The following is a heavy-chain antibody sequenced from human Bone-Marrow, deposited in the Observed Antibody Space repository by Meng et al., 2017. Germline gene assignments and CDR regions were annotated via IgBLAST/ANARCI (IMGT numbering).Heavy chain of an antibody. Sequence: QVQLVQSGAEVKKPGDSVKVSCKASGYTFTSYYMHWVRQAPGQGLEWMGIINPSGGSTSYAQKFQGRVTMTRDTSTSTVYMELSSLRSEDTAVYYCARDRNSGEHTEYNWFDPWGQGTLVTVSS. CDR1: GYTFTSYY. CDR3: ARDRNSGEHTEYNWFDP. V-gene: IGHV1-46*01. CDR2: INPSGGST. D-gene: IGHD4/OR15-4a*01. J-gene: IGHJ5*02.